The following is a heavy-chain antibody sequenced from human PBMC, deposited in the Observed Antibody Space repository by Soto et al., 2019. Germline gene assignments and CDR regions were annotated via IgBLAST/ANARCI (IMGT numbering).Heavy chain of an antibody. Sequence: QVQLQESGPGLVKPSETLSLTCTVSGGSISSYYWSWIRQPPGKGLEWIGYIYYSGSTNYNPSLKSRVTISVDTSKNQFSLKLSSVTAADTAVYYCARASIPQCFQHWGQGTLVTVSS. CDR3: ARASIPQCFQH. CDR2: IYYSGST. CDR1: GGSISSYY. V-gene: IGHV4-59*01. J-gene: IGHJ1*01. D-gene: IGHD2-2*01.